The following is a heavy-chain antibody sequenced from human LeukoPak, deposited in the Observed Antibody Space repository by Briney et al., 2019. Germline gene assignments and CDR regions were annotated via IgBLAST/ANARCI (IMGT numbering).Heavy chain of an antibody. CDR1: GYSFTSYW. Sequence: GESLKISCKGSGYSFTSYWISWVRQMPGKGLEWMGRIDPSDSYTNYSPSFQGHVTISADKSISTAYLQWSSLKASDTAVYYCARQRDYGDQRAYYYGMDVWGKGTTVTVSS. J-gene: IGHJ6*04. CDR2: IDPSDSYT. V-gene: IGHV5-10-1*01. D-gene: IGHD4-17*01. CDR3: ARQRDYGDQRAYYYGMDV.